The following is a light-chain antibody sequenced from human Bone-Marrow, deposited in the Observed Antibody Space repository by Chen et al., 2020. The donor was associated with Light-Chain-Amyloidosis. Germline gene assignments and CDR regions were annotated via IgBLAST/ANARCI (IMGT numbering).Light chain of an antibody. V-gene: IGLV3-25*03. J-gene: IGLJ2*01. CDR3: QSADSSGTYEVI. Sequence: SCELTQPPSVSLSPGQTARITCSGDDLPTKYAYWYQQKPGQAPVLVIHRDTERPSGISARFSGSSSGTTATLTISGVQAEDEADYHCQSADSSGTYEVIFGGGTKLTVL. CDR2: RDT. CDR1: DLPTKY.